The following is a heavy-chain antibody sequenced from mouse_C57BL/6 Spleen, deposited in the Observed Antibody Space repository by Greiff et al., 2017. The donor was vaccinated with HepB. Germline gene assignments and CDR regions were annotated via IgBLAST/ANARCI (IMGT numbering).Heavy chain of an antibody. J-gene: IGHJ1*03. Sequence: EVKVEESGGGLVQPGGSMKLSCVASGFTFSNYWMNWVRQSPEKGLEWVAQIRLKSDNYATHYAESVKGRFTISRDDSKSSVYLQMNNLRAEDTGMYYCTGITTVVYWYFDVWGTGTTVTVSS. CDR3: TGITTVVYWYFDV. D-gene: IGHD1-1*01. V-gene: IGHV6-3*01. CDR2: IRLKSDNYAT. CDR1: GFTFSNYW.